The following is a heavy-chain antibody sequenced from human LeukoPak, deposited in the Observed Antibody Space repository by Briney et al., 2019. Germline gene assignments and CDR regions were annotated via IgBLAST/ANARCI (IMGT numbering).Heavy chain of an antibody. D-gene: IGHD3-22*01. CDR1: GFTFSSYS. V-gene: IGHV3-48*01. Sequence: QPGGSLRLSCAASGFTFSSYSMNWVRQAPGKGLEWVSYISSSSSTIYYADSVKGRFTISRDNAKNSLYLQMNSLRAEDTAVYYCARAPYDSSGYCLPDAFDIWGQGTMVTVSS. CDR3: ARAPYDSSGYCLPDAFDI. J-gene: IGHJ3*02. CDR2: ISSSSSTI.